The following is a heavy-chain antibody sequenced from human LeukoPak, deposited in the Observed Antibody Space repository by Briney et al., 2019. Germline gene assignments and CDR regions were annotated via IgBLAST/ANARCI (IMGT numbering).Heavy chain of an antibody. V-gene: IGHV3-7*01. D-gene: IGHD5-18*01. CDR1: GFTFSNSW. J-gene: IGHJ4*02. CDR2: MIGDGSEI. Sequence: PGGSLRLSCAASGFTFSNSWMTWVRQAPGKGLEWVASMIGDGSEIHYVDSVKGRFTISRDNAKNTLYLQMNSLRAEDTAVYYCAKDGTTAMVVRYFDYWGQGTLVTVSS. CDR3: AKDGTTAMVVRYFDY.